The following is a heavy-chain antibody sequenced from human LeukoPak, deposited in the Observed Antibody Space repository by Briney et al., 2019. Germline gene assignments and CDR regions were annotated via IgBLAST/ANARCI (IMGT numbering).Heavy chain of an antibody. D-gene: IGHD3-10*01. Sequence: GGSLRLSCAASGFTFSSYWMSWVRQAPGKGVEWVANIKQDGSEKYYVDSVKGRFTISRDKAKNSLYLQMNSLRAEDTAVYYCARVLWFGESNFDYWGQGTLVTVSS. CDR3: ARVLWFGESNFDY. CDR2: IKQDGSEK. CDR1: GFTFSSYW. V-gene: IGHV3-7*01. J-gene: IGHJ4*02.